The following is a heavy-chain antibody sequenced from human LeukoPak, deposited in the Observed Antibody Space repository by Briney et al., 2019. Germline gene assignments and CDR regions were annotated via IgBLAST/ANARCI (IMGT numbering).Heavy chain of an antibody. CDR2: IYSGGST. CDR3: AKPVVPAASPFDP. V-gene: IGHV3-66*04. J-gene: IGHJ5*02. CDR1: GFTVSSNY. Sequence: GGSLRLSCAASGFTVSSNYMSWVRQTPGKGLEWVSVIYSGGSTYYADSVKGRFTISRDNSKNTLYLQMNSLRAEDTAVYYCAKPVVPAASPFDPWGQGTLVTVSS. D-gene: IGHD2-2*01.